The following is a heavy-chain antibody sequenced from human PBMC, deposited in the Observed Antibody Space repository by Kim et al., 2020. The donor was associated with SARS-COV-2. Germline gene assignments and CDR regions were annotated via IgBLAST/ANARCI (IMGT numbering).Heavy chain of an antibody. V-gene: IGHV3-49*03. CDR1: GFTFGDYT. D-gene: IGHD3-22*01. CDR2: IRSKAYGGTT. J-gene: IGHJ4*02. Sequence: GGSLRLSCTASGFTFGDYTMNWFRQAPGKGLEWVGFIRSKAYGGTTVYAASVKGRFTISRDDSKSIGYLQMNSLKTEDTAVYYCNRYSSGHHHLDYWGQGTVVTVSS. CDR3: NRYSSGHHHLDY.